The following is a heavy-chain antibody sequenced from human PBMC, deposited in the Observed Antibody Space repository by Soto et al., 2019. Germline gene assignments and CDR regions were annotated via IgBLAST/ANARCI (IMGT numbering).Heavy chain of an antibody. CDR2: ISAYNGNT. Sequence: ASVKVSCKASGYTFTSYGISWVRQAPGQGLEWMGWISAYNGNTNYAQKLQGRVTMTTDTSTSTAYMELRSLRSDDTAVYFCVRENIVLVPAAIEVDFWDYWGQGTLVTVAS. V-gene: IGHV1-18*01. D-gene: IGHD2-2*01. J-gene: IGHJ4*02. CDR3: VRENIVLVPAAIEVDFWDY. CDR1: GYTFTSYG.